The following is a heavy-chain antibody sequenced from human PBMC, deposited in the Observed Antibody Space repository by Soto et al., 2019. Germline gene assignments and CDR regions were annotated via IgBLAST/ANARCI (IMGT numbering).Heavy chain of an antibody. CDR3: AKQVRDGTSSPYYFDY. V-gene: IGHV3-23*01. D-gene: IGHD6-6*01. CDR1: GFTFSNYA. J-gene: IGHJ4*02. Sequence: EVQLLQSGGGLVQPGGSLRLSCAGSGFTFSNYAMSWVRQAPGKGLEWVSAISSAVNTYYADSVKGRFTISRDNSKNTLSLQMNRLRAEDTAVYYCAKQVRDGTSSPYYFDYWGQGTLVTVSS. CDR2: ISSAVNT.